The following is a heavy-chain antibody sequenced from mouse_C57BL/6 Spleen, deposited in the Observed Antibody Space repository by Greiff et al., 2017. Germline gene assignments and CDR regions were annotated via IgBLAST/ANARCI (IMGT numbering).Heavy chain of an antibody. D-gene: IGHD2-14*01. Sequence: VQLQQPGAELVRPGSSVKLSCKASGYTFTSYWMHWVKQRPIQGLEWIGNIDPSDSDTHYNQKFTDKATLTVDKSASTAYMQLSSLTSEDSAVYYCAKGAYYRILDYWGQGTTLTVSS. V-gene: IGHV1-52*01. CDR3: AKGAYYRILDY. CDR1: GYTFTSYW. J-gene: IGHJ2*01. CDR2: IDPSDSDT.